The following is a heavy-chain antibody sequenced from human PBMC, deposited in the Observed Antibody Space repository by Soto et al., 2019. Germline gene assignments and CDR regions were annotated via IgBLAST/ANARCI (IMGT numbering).Heavy chain of an antibody. J-gene: IGHJ6*02. CDR1: GGTFSSYA. V-gene: IGHV1-69*01. Sequence: QVQLVQSGAEVKKPGSSVKVSCKASGGTFSSYAISWVRQAPGQGLEWMGGIIPIFGTANYAQKFQGRVTITADESTRTAYMEVSSRRTEDTAVYYCARGWGYYGSGSYYDPYYYCGMDVWGQGTTVTVFS. D-gene: IGHD3-10*01. CDR2: IIPIFGTA. CDR3: ARGWGYYGSGSYYDPYYYCGMDV.